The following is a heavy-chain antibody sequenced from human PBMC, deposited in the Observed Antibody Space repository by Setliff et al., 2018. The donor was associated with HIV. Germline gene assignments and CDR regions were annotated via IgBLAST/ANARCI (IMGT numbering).Heavy chain of an antibody. Sequence: GASVKVSCKPSGYTSTAYGLSWVRQAPGQGLEWMGWISTYSDETSYAQRLQGRVTMTTDTSTSTAYVELRRLTFDDTAVYYCARDVEHMMDVWGQGTTVTVSS. CDR1: GYTSTAYG. V-gene: IGHV1-18*01. J-gene: IGHJ6*02. CDR2: ISTYSDET. CDR3: ARDVEHMMDV.